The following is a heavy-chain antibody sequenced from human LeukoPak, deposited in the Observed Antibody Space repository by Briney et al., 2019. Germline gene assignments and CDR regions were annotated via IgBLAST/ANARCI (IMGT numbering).Heavy chain of an antibody. CDR1: GFTFSSYS. CDR3: ATEPTVVTPDY. V-gene: IGHV3-21*01. Sequence: GGSLRLSCAASGFTFSSYSMNWVRHAPGKGLEWVSSISSSSSYIYYADSGKGRFTISRDNAKNSLYLQMNSLRAEDTAVYYCATEPTVVTPDYWGQGTLVTVSS. J-gene: IGHJ4*02. CDR2: ISSSSSYI. D-gene: IGHD4-23*01.